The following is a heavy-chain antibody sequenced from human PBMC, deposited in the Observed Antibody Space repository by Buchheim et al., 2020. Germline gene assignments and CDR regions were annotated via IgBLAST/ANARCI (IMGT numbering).Heavy chain of an antibody. CDR2: INQDGSEK. Sequence: EVQLVETGGGLVQPGESLRLSCAASGFTFSRCWMYWVRQAPGKGLEWVANINQDGSEKPYVDSVKGRFTISRDNAKNSLDLQMNSLGADDTAVYYGVGSPYNSAVFDYWGQGAL. V-gene: IGHV3-7*01. CDR1: GFTFSRCW. J-gene: IGHJ4*03. CDR3: VGSPYNSAVFDY. D-gene: IGHD6-19*01.